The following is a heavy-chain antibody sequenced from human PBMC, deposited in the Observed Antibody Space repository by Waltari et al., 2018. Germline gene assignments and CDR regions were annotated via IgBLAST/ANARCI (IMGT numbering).Heavy chain of an antibody. CDR1: GFTFSSYC. CDR3: AKVRSGSYSAFDI. CDR2: IRYDESNK. Sequence: QVQLVESGGGVVQPGGSLSLSCAASGFTFSSYCTPGLREAPGKGLEWVAFIRYDESNKYYADSVKGRFNISRDNSKNTLYLQMNSLRAEDTAVYYCAKVRSGSYSAFDIWGQGTMVTVSS. J-gene: IGHJ3*02. D-gene: IGHD1-26*01. V-gene: IGHV3-30*02.